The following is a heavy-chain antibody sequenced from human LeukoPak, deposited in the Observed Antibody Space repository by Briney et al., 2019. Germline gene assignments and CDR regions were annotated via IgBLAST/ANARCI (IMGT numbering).Heavy chain of an antibody. D-gene: IGHD3-10*01. CDR3: AKDGAAPGSGGDYFDY. Sequence: GGSLRLSCAASGFTFSSNAMTWVRQAPGKGLEWVSVITANGGRTYYADSVKGRFTISRDNSKNTLSLQVNSLRADDTAVYYCAKDGAAPGSGGDYFDYWGQGTLVTVSS. CDR2: ITANGGRT. J-gene: IGHJ4*02. CDR1: GFTFSSNA. V-gene: IGHV3-23*01.